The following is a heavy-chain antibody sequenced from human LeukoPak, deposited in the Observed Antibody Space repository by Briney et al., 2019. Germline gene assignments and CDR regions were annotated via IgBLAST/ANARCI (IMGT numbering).Heavy chain of an antibody. V-gene: IGHV4-59*11. CDR3: AREEVGLAFDY. Sequence: SETLSLTCTVSGGSISSHYWSWIRQPPGKGLEWIGCIYYSGSTNYNPSLKSRVTISVDTSKNQFSLKLSSVTAADTAVYYCAREEVGLAFDYWGQGTLVTVSS. J-gene: IGHJ4*02. CDR1: GGSISSHY. CDR2: IYYSGST.